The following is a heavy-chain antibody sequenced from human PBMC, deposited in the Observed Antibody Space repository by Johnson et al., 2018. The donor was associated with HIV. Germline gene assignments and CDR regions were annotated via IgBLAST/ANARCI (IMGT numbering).Heavy chain of an antibody. D-gene: IGHD3-22*01. V-gene: IGHV3-11*04. CDR2: ISSSGSTI. Sequence: QVLLVESGGGLVQPGGSLKVSCAASGFTVSSNYMNWVRQAPGKGLAWVSYISSSGSTIYYADSVKVRFTISRDNAKNSLYLQMNSLRAEDTAVYYCARDMFGRYYYDSSGYSDDASDIWGQGTGVTVSS. J-gene: IGHJ3*02. CDR3: ARDMFGRYYYDSSGYSDDASDI. CDR1: GFTVSSNY.